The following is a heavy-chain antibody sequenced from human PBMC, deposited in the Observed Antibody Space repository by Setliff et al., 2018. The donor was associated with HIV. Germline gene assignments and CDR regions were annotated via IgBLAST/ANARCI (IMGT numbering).Heavy chain of an antibody. CDR3: TRNLYYYASGIHFGVY. Sequence: PGASVKVSCKASGYTFTTYHMHWLRQAPGQGLEWMGIINPKNRSTTYAQRFQDRVTMTSDTSTNTFYMELSSLKSEDTAVYYCTRNLYYYASGIHFGVYWGQGTPVTVSS. V-gene: IGHV1-46*01. D-gene: IGHD3-10*01. CDR2: INPKNRST. J-gene: IGHJ4*02. CDR1: GYTFTTYH.